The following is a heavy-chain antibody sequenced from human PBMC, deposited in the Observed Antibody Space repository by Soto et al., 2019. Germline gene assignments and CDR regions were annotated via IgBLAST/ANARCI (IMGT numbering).Heavy chain of an antibody. CDR1: GFTVSRNY. CDR3: ARAFNYDFWSGYYKSYYYYYMDV. V-gene: IGHV3-66*01. CDR2: IYSGGST. D-gene: IGHD3-3*01. Sequence: GGSLRLSCAASGFTVSRNYMSWVRQAPGKGLEWVSVIYSGGSTYYADSGKGRFTISRDNSKNTLYLQMNSLRAEDTAVYYCARAFNYDFWSGYYKSYYYYYMDVWGKGTTVTVSS. J-gene: IGHJ6*03.